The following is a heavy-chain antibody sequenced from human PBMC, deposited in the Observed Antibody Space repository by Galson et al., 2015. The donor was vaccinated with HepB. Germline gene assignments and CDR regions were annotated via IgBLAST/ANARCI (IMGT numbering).Heavy chain of an antibody. Sequence: SVKVSCKASGFTFTSSAVQWVRQASGQRLEWIGWIVVGSGNTNYAQKFQGRVTITADESTSTAYMELSSLRSEDTAVYYCARGGTSVVGGTPNWFDPWGQGTLVTVSS. CDR1: GFTFTSSA. D-gene: IGHD2-15*01. V-gene: IGHV1-58*01. CDR2: IVVGSGNT. CDR3: ARGGTSVVGGTPNWFDP. J-gene: IGHJ5*02.